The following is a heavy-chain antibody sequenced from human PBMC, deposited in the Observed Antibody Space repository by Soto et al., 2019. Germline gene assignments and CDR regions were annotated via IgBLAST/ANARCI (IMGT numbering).Heavy chain of an antibody. D-gene: IGHD5-18*01. V-gene: IGHV3-30-3*01. CDR1: GFTFSSYA. CDR3: ARDVGSIQLWSFDY. J-gene: IGHJ4*02. CDR2: ISYDGSNK. Sequence: QVQLVESGGGVVQPGRSLRLSCAASGFTFSSYAMHWVRQAPGKGLEWVAVISYDGSNKYYADSVKGRFTISRDNSKNTLYLQMNSLRAEDTAVYYCARDVGSIQLWSFDYWGQGTLVTVAS.